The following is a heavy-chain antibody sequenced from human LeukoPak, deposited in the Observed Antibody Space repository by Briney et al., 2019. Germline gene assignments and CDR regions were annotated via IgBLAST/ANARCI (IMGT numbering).Heavy chain of an antibody. CDR3: ARSYYVWGSYRNNWFDP. CDR1: GGSISSGSYY. V-gene: IGHV4-61*02. D-gene: IGHD3-16*02. J-gene: IGHJ5*02. CDR2: IYTSGST. Sequence: PSQTLSLTCTVSGGSISSGSYYWSWIRQPAGKGLEWIGRIYTSGSTNYNPSLKSRVTISVDMSKNQFSLKLSSVTAADTAVYYCARSYYVWGSYRNNWFDPWGQGTLVTVSS.